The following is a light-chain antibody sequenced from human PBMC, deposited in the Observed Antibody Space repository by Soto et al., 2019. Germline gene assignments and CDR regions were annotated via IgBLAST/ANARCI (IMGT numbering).Light chain of an antibody. CDR3: QQYNSYSWT. CDR2: DAS. CDR1: QSISSW. V-gene: IGKV1-5*01. J-gene: IGKJ1*01. Sequence: IQFTQSPSSVSASVGDRVTIACRASQSISSWLAWYQQKPGKAPKLLIYDASSLESGVPSRFSGSGSGTEFTLTISSLQPDDFATYYCQQYNSYSWTFGQGTKVDIK.